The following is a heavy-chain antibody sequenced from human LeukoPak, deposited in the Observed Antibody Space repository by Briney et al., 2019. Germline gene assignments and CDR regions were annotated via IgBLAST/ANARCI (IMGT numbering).Heavy chain of an antibody. Sequence: PSETLSLTCTVSGGSITSYYWSWIRQPPGKGLEWIGHIYSSGSTRYNRSLKSRVTISVDTSMNQFSLKLSSVTAADTAVYYCARHSSGYPIYYYHMDIWGNGTAVTASS. V-gene: IGHV4-59*08. CDR2: IYSSGST. D-gene: IGHD3-22*01. CDR3: ARHSSGYPIYYYHMDI. CDR1: GGSITSYY. J-gene: IGHJ6*03.